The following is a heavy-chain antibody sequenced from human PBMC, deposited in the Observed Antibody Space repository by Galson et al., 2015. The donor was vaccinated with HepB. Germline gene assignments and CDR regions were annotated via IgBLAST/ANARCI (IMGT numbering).Heavy chain of an antibody. CDR1: GGTFSSYT. V-gene: IGHV1-69*04. J-gene: IGHJ4*02. D-gene: IGHD1-26*01. Sequence: SVKVSCKASGGTFSSYTISWVRQAPGQGLEWMGRIIPILGIANYAQKFQGRDTITADKSTSTAYMELSSLRSEDTAVYYCARERRGYSGSYYGVIDYWGQGTLVTVSS. CDR2: IIPILGIA. CDR3: ARERRGYSGSYYGVIDY.